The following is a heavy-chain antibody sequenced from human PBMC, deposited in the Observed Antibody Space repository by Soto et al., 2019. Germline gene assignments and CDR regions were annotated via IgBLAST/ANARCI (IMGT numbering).Heavy chain of an antibody. D-gene: IGHD5-12*01. CDR2: INAGNGNT. V-gene: IGHV1-3*01. Sequence: ASVKVSCKASGYTFTSYAMHWVRQAPGQRLEWMGWINAGNGNTKYSQKFQGRVTITRDTSASTAYMELSSLRSDDTAVYYCAREGVAPYYYYGMAVWGQGTPVTVSS. CDR3: AREGVAPYYYYGMAV. J-gene: IGHJ6*02. CDR1: GYTFTSYA.